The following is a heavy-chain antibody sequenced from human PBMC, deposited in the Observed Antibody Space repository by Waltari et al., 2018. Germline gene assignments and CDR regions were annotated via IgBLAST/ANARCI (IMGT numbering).Heavy chain of an antibody. V-gene: IGHV4-38-2*01. CDR1: VYSISSGYF. J-gene: IGHJ3*02. CDR3: ASAHVGNSDRAFDI. Sequence: QVQLQESGPGLVKPSETLSLTCAVSVYSISSGYFLGCIRQPPGKGLEWIGTIYHTGGPYSKPSLRSRVTISVYPSKNQFSVKLTSVTAADPAVYYCASAHVGNSDRAFDIWGQGTMVTVSS. CDR2: IYHTGGP. D-gene: IGHD4-4*01.